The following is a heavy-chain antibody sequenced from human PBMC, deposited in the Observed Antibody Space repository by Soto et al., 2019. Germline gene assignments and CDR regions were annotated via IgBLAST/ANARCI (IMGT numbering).Heavy chain of an antibody. Sequence: GGSLRLSCAVSGFTFSSYVMSWVRQAPGKGLEWVSGISWNSGSIGYADSVKGRFTISRDNAKNSLYLQMNSLRAEDTALYYCAKIGQWLAMDNDYWGQGTLVTVSS. CDR1: GFTFSSYV. V-gene: IGHV3-9*01. D-gene: IGHD6-19*01. J-gene: IGHJ4*02. CDR2: ISWNSGSI. CDR3: AKIGQWLAMDNDY.